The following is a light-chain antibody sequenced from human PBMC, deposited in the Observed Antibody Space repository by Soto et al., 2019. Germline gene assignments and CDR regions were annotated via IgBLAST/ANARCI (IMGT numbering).Light chain of an antibody. J-gene: IGKJ4*01. CDR1: QTVDNW. CDR2: KAS. Sequence: DILMTQSPSTLSASPGDRVTLTCRASQTVDNWLAWYQQKPGKAPKLLIYKASSLESGVPSRFSGSGSGTEFTLTISSLQPDDFATYYCQQYNSYPLTFGGGTKVDI. V-gene: IGKV1-5*03. CDR3: QQYNSYPLT.